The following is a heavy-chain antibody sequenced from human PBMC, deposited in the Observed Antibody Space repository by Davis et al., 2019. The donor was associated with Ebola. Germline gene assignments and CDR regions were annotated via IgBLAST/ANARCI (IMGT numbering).Heavy chain of an antibody. Sequence: MPSETLSLTCAVYGGSFSGYYWSWIRQPPGKGLEWIGEINHSGSTNYNPSLKSRVTISVDTSKNQFSLKLSSVTAADTAVYYCARVDSISRTEEWFGELFYYYYGMDVWGQGTTVTVSS. CDR2: INHSGST. CDR3: ARVDSISRTEEWFGELFYYYYGMDV. V-gene: IGHV4-34*01. D-gene: IGHD3-10*01. J-gene: IGHJ6*02. CDR1: GGSFSGYY.